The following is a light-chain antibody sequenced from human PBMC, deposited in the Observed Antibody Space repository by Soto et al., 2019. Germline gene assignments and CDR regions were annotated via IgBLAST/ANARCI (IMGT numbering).Light chain of an antibody. CDR3: QQSYSTPLYT. V-gene: IGKV1-39*01. Sequence: DIQMTQAPSSLSASVEDRVTITCRASQRISAYLDCYQQKPGKAPKLLIYAASRLQSGVPPRFSGSGSGTDFTLTISSLQPEDFATYYCQQSYSTPLYTFGQGTKVDIK. J-gene: IGKJ2*01. CDR1: QRISAY. CDR2: AAS.